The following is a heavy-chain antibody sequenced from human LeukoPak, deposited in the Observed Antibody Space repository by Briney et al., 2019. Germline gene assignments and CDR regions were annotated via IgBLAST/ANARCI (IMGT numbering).Heavy chain of an antibody. CDR3: TTVEVVVVGASFDY. Sequence: GGSLRLSCAASGFTFSNGWMSWVRQAPGKGLEWVGRIKSKTDGGTTDYAAPVKGRFTISRDDSKNTLYLQMNSLKTEDTAVYYCTTVEVVVVGASFDYWGQGTLVTVSS. D-gene: IGHD2-15*01. V-gene: IGHV3-15*01. CDR1: GFTFSNGW. CDR2: IKSKTDGGTT. J-gene: IGHJ4*02.